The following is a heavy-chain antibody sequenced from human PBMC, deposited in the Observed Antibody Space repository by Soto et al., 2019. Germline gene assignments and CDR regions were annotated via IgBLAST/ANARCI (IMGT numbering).Heavy chain of an antibody. J-gene: IGHJ2*01. CDR2: IIPIFGTA. V-gene: IGHV1-69*01. D-gene: IGHD6-13*01. CDR1: GGTFSSYA. CDR3: ASSGIAAAGTGYWYFDL. Sequence: QVQLVQSGAEVKKPGSSVKVSCKASGGTFSSYAISWVRQAPGQGLEWMGGIIPIFGTANYAQKFQGRVTITADESTSTDYMELSSLRSEDTVVYYCASSGIAAAGTGYWYFDLWGRGTLVTVSS.